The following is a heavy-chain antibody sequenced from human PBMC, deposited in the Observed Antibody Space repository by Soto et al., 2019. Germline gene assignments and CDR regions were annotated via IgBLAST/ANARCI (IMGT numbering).Heavy chain of an antibody. CDR2: MNPNSGST. CDR3: ARVSFNALLRFPFDL. Sequence: QVQLVQSGAEVKKPGASVKVSCKASGYSFTSYEVNWVRQASGQGLEWMGWMNPNSGSTVIAQKFQGRVTMTRDSSISTAYMELSSLRPDDSAIYYCARVSFNALLRFPFDLWGQGTEVTVSS. V-gene: IGHV1-8*01. D-gene: IGHD5-12*01. J-gene: IGHJ4*02. CDR1: GYSFTSYE.